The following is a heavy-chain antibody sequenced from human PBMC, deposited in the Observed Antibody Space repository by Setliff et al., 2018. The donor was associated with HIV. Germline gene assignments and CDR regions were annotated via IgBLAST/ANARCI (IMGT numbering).Heavy chain of an antibody. D-gene: IGHD3-3*01. J-gene: IGHJ4*02. CDR3: ANSQDWSGHYALDY. CDR1: GYTFSSYG. CDR2: ISAYNGDS. Sequence: ASVKVSCKASGYTFSSYGISWVRQAPGQGLEWMGWISAYNGDSNYAQKVQGRITLTTDTATSTAYMELRSLRSEDTAVYYCANSQDWSGHYALDYWGQGTLVTVSS. V-gene: IGHV1-18*01.